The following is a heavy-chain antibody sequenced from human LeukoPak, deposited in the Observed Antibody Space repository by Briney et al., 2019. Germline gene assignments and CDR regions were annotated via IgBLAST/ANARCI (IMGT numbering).Heavy chain of an antibody. D-gene: IGHD2-2*01. V-gene: IGHV4-39*07. Sequence: SETLSLTCTVSGGSVSSSHYYWGWIRQPPGKGLEWIGEINHSGSTNYNPSLKSRVTISVDTSKNQFSLKLSSVTAADTAVYYCARGRTVTRTTYYYYYYGMDVWGQGTTVTVSS. CDR2: INHSGST. J-gene: IGHJ6*02. CDR1: GGSVSSSHYY. CDR3: ARGRTVTRTTYYYYYYGMDV.